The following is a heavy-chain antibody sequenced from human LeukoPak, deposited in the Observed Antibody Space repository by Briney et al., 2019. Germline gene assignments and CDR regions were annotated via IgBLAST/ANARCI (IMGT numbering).Heavy chain of an antibody. CDR3: ARSSSGGSSPINWFDP. CDR2: IYSGGSDT. D-gene: IGHD2/OR15-2a*01. J-gene: IGHJ5*02. V-gene: IGHV5-51*01. Sequence: GEAMKISFKGSGSQFTNYWIAWVRRMPGKGLEWMGIIYSGGSDTRYSPSFEGQVTISVDKSISTASLQWSSLKASDTAMYYCARSSSGGSSPINWFDPWGQGTLVTVSS. CDR1: GSQFTNYW.